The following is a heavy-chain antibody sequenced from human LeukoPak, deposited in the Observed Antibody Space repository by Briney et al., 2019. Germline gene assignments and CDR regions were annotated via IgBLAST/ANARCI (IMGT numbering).Heavy chain of an antibody. J-gene: IGHJ3*02. D-gene: IGHD2-2*02. CDR1: GGSMSSYY. CDR3: ARLGCSSTSCNRRNAFDI. V-gene: IGHV4-4*09. Sequence: PSETLSLTCTVSGGSMSSYYWSWIRQPPGKGLEWIGYIYTSGSINYNPSLQSRVTISLDTSKNQISLKLSSVTAADTAVYYCARLGCSSTSCNRRNAFDIWGQGTMVTLSS. CDR2: IYTSGSI.